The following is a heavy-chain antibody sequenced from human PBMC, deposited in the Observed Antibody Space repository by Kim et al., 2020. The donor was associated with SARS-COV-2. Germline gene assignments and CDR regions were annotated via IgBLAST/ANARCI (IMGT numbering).Heavy chain of an antibody. CDR2: T. J-gene: IGHJ4*02. V-gene: IGHV3-15*01. D-gene: IGHD1-26*01. CDR3: TSAIVGATVDY. Sequence: TDYAAPVKGRFTISRDDSKNTLYLQMNSLKTEDTAVYYCTSAIVGATVDYWGQGTLVTVSS.